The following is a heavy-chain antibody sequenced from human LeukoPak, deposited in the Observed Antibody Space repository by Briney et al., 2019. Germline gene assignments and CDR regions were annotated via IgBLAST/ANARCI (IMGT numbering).Heavy chain of an antibody. CDR3: ARSPATGTTDF. CDR1: GFTFSDYW. V-gene: IGHV3-7*01. Sequence: GGSLRLSCAVPGFTFSDYWMSWVRQPPGKGLEWVANINHDGNEKYYVDSVMGRFTISRDNAKNSLYLQMNSLSVEDTAVYFCARSPATGTTDFWGQGTLVTVSS. D-gene: IGHD1-7*01. CDR2: INHDGNEK. J-gene: IGHJ4*02.